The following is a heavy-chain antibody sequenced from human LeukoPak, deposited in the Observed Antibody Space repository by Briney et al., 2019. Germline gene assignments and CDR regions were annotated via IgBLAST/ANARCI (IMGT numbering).Heavy chain of an antibody. V-gene: IGHV3-74*01. CDR3: ARDDIAVAGSYYYYGMDV. D-gene: IGHD6-19*01. Sequence: GGSLRLSCAASGFTFSSYWMHWVRQAPGKGLVWVSRINSDGSSTSYADSVKGRFTISRDNAKNTLYLQMNSLRAEDTAVYYCARDDIAVAGSYYYYGMDVWGQGTTVTVSS. CDR1: GFTFSSYW. J-gene: IGHJ6*02. CDR2: INSDGSST.